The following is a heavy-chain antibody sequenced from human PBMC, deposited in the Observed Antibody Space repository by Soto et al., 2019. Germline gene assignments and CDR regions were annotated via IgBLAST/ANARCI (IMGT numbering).Heavy chain of an antibody. D-gene: IGHD3-22*01. J-gene: IGHJ6*02. CDR2: ISGSGGST. CDR1: GFTFSSYA. V-gene: IGHV3-23*01. Sequence: PGGSLRLSCAASGFTFSSYAMSWVRQAPGKGLEWVSAISGSGGSTYYADSVKGRFTISRDNSKNTLYLQMNSLRAEDTAVYYCARATYDTRYGMDVWGQGTTVTVSS. CDR3: ARATYDTRYGMDV.